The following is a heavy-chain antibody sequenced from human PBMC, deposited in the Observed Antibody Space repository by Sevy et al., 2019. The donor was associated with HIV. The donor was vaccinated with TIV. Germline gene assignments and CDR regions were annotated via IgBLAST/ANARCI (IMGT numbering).Heavy chain of an antibody. J-gene: IGHJ3*02. V-gene: IGHV3-21*01. CDR3: ARDAALSNYYDSSGYPNAFDI. D-gene: IGHD3-22*01. CDR1: GFTFSSYS. CDR2: ISSSSSYI. Sequence: GGSLRLSCAASGFTFSSYSMNWVRQAPGKGLEWVSSISSSSSYIYYADSVKGRFTISRDNAKNSLYLQMNSLRAEDTAVYYCARDAALSNYYDSSGYPNAFDIWGHGTMVTVSS.